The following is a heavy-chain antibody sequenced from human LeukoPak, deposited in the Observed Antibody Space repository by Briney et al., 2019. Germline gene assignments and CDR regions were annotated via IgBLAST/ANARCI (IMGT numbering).Heavy chain of an antibody. V-gene: IGHV3-23*01. CDR2: ISGSGGST. CDR3: AKDRGYSYGYYYYYMDV. CDR1: GFTFSSYG. D-gene: IGHD5-18*01. Sequence: GGSLRLSCAASGFTFSSYGMSWVRRAPGKGLEWVSAISGSGGSTYYADSVKGRFTISRDNSKNTLYLQMNSLRAEDTAVYYCAKDRGYSYGYYYYYMDVWGKGTTVTISS. J-gene: IGHJ6*03.